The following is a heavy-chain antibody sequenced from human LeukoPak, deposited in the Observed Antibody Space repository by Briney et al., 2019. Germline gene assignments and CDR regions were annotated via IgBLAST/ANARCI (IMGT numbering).Heavy chain of an antibody. D-gene: IGHD7-27*01. CDR2: IYTSGST. V-gene: IGHV4-4*07. J-gene: IGHJ4*02. CDR1: GGSISNYY. CDR3: ARFSPRAMGNYLDF. Sequence: SETLSLTCTVSGGSISNYYWSWIRQPAGKGLEWVGRIYTSGSTNYNPSLKSRVTISVDKSANQFSLNLSSVTAADTAVYYCARFSPRAMGNYLDFWGQGTLVTVSS.